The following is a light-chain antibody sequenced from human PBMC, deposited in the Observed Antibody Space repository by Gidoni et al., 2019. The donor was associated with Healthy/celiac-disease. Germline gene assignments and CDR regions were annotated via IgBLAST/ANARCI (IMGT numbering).Light chain of an antibody. J-gene: IGKJ1*01. CDR2: GAS. CDR1: QSVTSTY. V-gene: IGKV3-20*01. CDR3: QHFGSSLWT. Sequence: DIVLTQSPGTLSLSPGDRATPSCRAGQSVTSTYLAWYQQKPGQAPRLLIYGASSRATGIPDRFSGSGSGTDFTLTISRLEPEDFAVYYCQHFGSSLWTFGQGTKVEIK.